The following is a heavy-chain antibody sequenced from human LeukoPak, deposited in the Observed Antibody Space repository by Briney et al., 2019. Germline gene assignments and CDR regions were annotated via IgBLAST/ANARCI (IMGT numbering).Heavy chain of an antibody. Sequence: ASVKVSCKASGYTFTGYYMHWVRQAPGQGLEWMGRINPNNGGTNYAQKFQGRVTMTRNTSISTAYMELSSLRSEDTAVYYCARGHHFWSGFNWFDPWGQGTLVTVSS. CDR2: INPNNGGT. CDR1: GYTFTGYY. J-gene: IGHJ5*02. CDR3: ARGHHFWSGFNWFDP. V-gene: IGHV1-2*06. D-gene: IGHD3-3*02.